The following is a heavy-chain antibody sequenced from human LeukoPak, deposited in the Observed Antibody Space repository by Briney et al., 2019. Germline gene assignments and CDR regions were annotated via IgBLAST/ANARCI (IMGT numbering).Heavy chain of an antibody. J-gene: IGHJ4*02. Sequence: ASVKVSCKASEYAFTSYDINWVRQATGQGLEWMGWMNPNSGNTGYAQKFQGRVTMTRVTSISTAYMELNNLTSEDTAVYYCARGSWGEIAGRKSFEFWGQGSLVTVSS. D-gene: IGHD6-6*01. V-gene: IGHV1-8*01. CDR3: ARGSWGEIAGRKSFEF. CDR2: MNPNSGNT. CDR1: EYAFTSYD.